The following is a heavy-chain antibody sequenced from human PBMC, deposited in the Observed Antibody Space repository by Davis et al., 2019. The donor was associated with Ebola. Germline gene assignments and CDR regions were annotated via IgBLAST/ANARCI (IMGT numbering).Heavy chain of an antibody. Sequence: GESLKIPCAASGFTFRTYAMNWVRQAPGKGPEGVSGVSGRGTTTAYADSVKGRFTISRDNFNNTLYLQMNSLRVEDTARYYCAKASWGPGARPLLDSWGQGTLVTVSS. J-gene: IGHJ4*02. D-gene: IGHD2-2*02. CDR3: AKASWGPGARPLLDS. V-gene: IGHV3-23*01. CDR1: GFTFRTYA. CDR2: VSGRGTTT.